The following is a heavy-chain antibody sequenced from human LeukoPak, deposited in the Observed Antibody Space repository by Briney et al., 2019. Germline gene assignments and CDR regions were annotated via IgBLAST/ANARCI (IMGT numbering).Heavy chain of an antibody. CDR3: ARDIPGHYYYGMDV. V-gene: IGHV3-33*01. CDR2: IWYDGSNK. CDR1: GFTFSSYG. Sequence: GSLRLSCAASGFTFSSYGMHWVRQAPGKGLEWVAVIWYDGSNKYYADSVKGRFTISRDNSKNTLYLQMNSLRAEDTAVYYCARDIPGHYYYGMDVWGQGTTVTVSS. J-gene: IGHJ6*02.